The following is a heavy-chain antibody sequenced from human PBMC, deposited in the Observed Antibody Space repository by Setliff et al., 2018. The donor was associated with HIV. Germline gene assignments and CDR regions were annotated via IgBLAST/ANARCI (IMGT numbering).Heavy chain of an antibody. CDR3: ATWTRAETSENFQH. J-gene: IGHJ1*01. D-gene: IGHD4-17*01. V-gene: IGHV5-51*01. Sequence: HGESLKISCKASGYSFTIYRIGWVRQMPGKGLEWMGVIYPGDSDTRYSPSFQGQVTISADKSITTAYVQWSSLKASDTAMYYCATWTRAETSENFQHWGQGTLVTVSS. CDR1: GYSFTIYR. CDR2: IYPGDSDT.